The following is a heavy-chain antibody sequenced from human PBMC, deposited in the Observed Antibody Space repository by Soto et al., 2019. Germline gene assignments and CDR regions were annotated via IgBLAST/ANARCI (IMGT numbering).Heavy chain of an antibody. Sequence: PGESLKISCKGSGYSFTSYWIGWVRQMPGKGLEWMGIIYPGDSDTRYSPYFQGQVTITADKSISTAYLQWSSLNASDTAMYYCAAERFGGDNWFDPWGQGTLVTVSS. CDR2: IYPGDSDT. V-gene: IGHV5-51*01. J-gene: IGHJ5*02. CDR1: GYSFTSYW. D-gene: IGHD3-10*01. CDR3: AAERFGGDNWFDP.